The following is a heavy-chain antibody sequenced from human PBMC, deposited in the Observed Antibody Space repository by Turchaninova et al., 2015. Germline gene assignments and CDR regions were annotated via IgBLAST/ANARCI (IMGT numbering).Heavy chain of an antibody. V-gene: IGHV5-51*01. CDR1: GYSFTGYW. CDR3: ARQDGGGLYYFEN. D-gene: IGHD5-12*01. Sequence: VQLVPSEAEGKKPGESLKIPCKGSGYSFTGYWIGWVRQMPGKGLEVMWINYPGDSDTRYSPSFQGQVTISVDKSISTAYLQWSSLKASDTAMYYCARQDGGGLYYFENWGQGTLVTVSS. J-gene: IGHJ4*02. CDR2: NYPGDSDT.